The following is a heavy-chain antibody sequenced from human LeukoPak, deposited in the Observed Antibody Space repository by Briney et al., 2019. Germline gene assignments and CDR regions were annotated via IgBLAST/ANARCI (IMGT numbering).Heavy chain of an antibody. Sequence: SETLSLTCTVSGDSISSGNYYWTWIRQPAGKGLEWIGRIYTSGSTNYNPSLKSRVTISVDTSKNQFSLKLSSVTAADTAVYYCARDLAAAGTIDPWGQGTLVTVSS. J-gene: IGHJ5*02. CDR3: ARDLAAAGTIDP. CDR2: IYTSGST. V-gene: IGHV4-61*02. CDR1: GDSISSGNYY. D-gene: IGHD6-13*01.